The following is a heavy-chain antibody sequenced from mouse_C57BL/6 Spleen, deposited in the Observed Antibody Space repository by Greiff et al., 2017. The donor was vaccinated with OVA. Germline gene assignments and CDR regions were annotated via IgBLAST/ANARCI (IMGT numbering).Heavy chain of an antibody. D-gene: IGHD6-5*01. CDR2: ISSGSSTI. CDR3: ARGYAGAMDY. J-gene: IGHJ4*01. Sequence: EVKLMESGGGLVKPGGSLKLSCAASGFTFSDYGMHWVRQAPEKGLEWVAYISSGSSTIYYADTVKGRFTISRDNAKNTLFLQMTSLRSEDTAMYYCARGYAGAMDYWGQGTSVTVSS. V-gene: IGHV5-17*01. CDR1: GFTFSDYG.